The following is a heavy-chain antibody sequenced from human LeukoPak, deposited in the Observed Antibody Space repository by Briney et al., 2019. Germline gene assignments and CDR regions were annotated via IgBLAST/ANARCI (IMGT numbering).Heavy chain of an antibody. CDR3: ARDRYYDSSGYYYVLDAFDI. CDR1: RYTFTSYY. Sequence: ASVKVSCKASRYTFTSYYMHWVRQAPGQGLEWMGIINPSGGSTSYAQKFQGRVTMTRDTSTSTVYMELSSLRSEDTAVYYCARDRYYDSSGYYYVLDAFDIWGQGTMVTVSS. J-gene: IGHJ3*02. V-gene: IGHV1-46*01. CDR2: INPSGGST. D-gene: IGHD3-22*01.